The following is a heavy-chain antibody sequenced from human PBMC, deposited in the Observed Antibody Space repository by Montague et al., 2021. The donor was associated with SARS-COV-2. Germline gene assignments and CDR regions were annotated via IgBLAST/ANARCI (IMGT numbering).Heavy chain of an antibody. CDR2: INWNGGST. Sequence: SLRLSCAASGFTFDDYGMNWVRQAPGKGLEWVSGINWNGGSTGYADSVKGRFTISRDNAKNSLYLQMNSLRAEDTAVYYCARVMATISGKDVNDYWGQGTLVTVSS. J-gene: IGHJ4*02. V-gene: IGHV3-20*04. CDR3: ARVMATISGKDVNDY. D-gene: IGHD5-24*01. CDR1: GFTFDDYG.